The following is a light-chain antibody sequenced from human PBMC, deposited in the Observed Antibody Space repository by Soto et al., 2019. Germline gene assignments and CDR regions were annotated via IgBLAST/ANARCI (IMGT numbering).Light chain of an antibody. CDR3: QQYDNSPIT. J-gene: IGKJ5*01. V-gene: IGKV3-20*01. CDR1: QSVSSSY. Sequence: EIVLTQSPDTLSLSPGERAALSCRASQSVSSSYLAWYQQKPGQAPRLLIYGASSRATGIPDRFSGRGSGNDFTLTINRLEPEDFAVYYCQQYDNSPITFGQGTRLEIK. CDR2: GAS.